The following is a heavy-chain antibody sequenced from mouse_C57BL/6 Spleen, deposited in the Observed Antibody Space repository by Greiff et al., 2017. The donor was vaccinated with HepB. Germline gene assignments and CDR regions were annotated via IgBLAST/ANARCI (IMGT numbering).Heavy chain of an antibody. CDR1: GYTFTSYT. D-gene: IGHD2-3*01. V-gene: IGHV1-4*01. CDR2: INPSSGYT. Sequence: VQLQQSGAELARPGASVKMSCKASGYTFTSYTMHWVKQRPGQGLEWIGYINPSSGYTKYNQKFTDKATLTADKSSSTAYMQLSSLTSEDSAVYYCARGYDGYYEGAMDYWGQGTSVTVSS. CDR3: ARGYDGYYEGAMDY. J-gene: IGHJ4*01.